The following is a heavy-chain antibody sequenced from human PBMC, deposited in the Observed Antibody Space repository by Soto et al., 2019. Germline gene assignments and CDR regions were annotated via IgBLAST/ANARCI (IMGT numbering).Heavy chain of an antibody. CDR2: INPNSGGT. CDR1: GYTLTRYY. Sequence: ASVKGSCKASGYTLTRYYMHPGRQAPGPRLEWMGWINPNSGGTNYAQKFQGWVTMTRDTSISTAYMELSRLRSDDTAVYYCARGPLMVYASGFYYFDYWGQGTLVTVSS. CDR3: ARGPLMVYASGFYYFDY. D-gene: IGHD2-8*01. J-gene: IGHJ4*02. V-gene: IGHV1-2*04.